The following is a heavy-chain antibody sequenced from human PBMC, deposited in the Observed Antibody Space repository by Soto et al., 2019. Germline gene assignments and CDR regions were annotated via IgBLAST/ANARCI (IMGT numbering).Heavy chain of an antibody. CDR2: ISGSGGST. V-gene: IGHV3-23*01. Sequence: GGSLRLSCAASGFTFSSYAMSWVRQAPGKGLEWVSAISGSGGSTYYADSVKGQVTISADKSISTTYLQWSSLKASDTAMYYCARQGYQDEYFDYWGQGTLVTVSS. J-gene: IGHJ4*02. CDR3: ARQGYQDEYFDY. CDR1: GFTFSSYA. D-gene: IGHD2-2*01.